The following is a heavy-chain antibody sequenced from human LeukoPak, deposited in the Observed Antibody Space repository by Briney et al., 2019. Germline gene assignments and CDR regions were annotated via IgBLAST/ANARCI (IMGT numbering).Heavy chain of an antibody. D-gene: IGHD6-13*01. Sequence: GGSLRLSCAASGFTVSSNYMSWVRQAPGKGLEWVSVICSGGSTYYADSVKGRFTISRSNSKNTLYLQMNSLRAEDTAVYYCARERGIAAPDYWGQGTLVTVSS. CDR3: ARERGIAAPDY. V-gene: IGHV3-53*01. CDR2: ICSGGST. J-gene: IGHJ4*02. CDR1: GFTVSSNY.